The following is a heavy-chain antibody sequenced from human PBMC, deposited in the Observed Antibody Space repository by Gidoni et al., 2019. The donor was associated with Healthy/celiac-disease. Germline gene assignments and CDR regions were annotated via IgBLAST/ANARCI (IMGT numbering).Heavy chain of an antibody. CDR3: ATRKGPHYYDRSGQPGETTYGYFDL. CDR2: IYSGGST. J-gene: IGHJ2*01. V-gene: IGHV3-66*01. CDR1: AFPVGSHY. D-gene: IGHD3-22*01. Sequence: EVQLVESGGGLVQPGGSLRLSCAASAFPVGSHYMSLVRQAPGKGPEWVSVIYSGGSTYYADSGKGRFTISRDNSKNTLYLQMNSLRAEDTAVYYCATRKGPHYYDRSGQPGETTYGYFDLWGRGTLVTVSS.